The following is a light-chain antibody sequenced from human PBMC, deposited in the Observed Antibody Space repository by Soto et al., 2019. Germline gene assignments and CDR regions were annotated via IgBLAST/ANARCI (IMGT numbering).Light chain of an antibody. CDR3: QVWASSSDHVV. V-gene: IGLV3-21*04. CDR1: NIGSKS. Sequence: SYELTQPPSVSVAPGKTARITCGGNNIGSKSVHWYQQKPGQAPVLVSYYDSDRPSGIPERFSGSNSGNTATLTISRVEAGDEADYYCQVWASSSDHVVFGGGTKLTVL. CDR2: YDS. J-gene: IGLJ2*01.